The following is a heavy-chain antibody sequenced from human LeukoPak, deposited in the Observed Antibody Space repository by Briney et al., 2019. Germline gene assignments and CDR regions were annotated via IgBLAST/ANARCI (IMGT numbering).Heavy chain of an antibody. CDR3: ARPGAVAGELDY. CDR1: GYTFTGYY. CDR2: INPNSGGT. V-gene: IGHV1-2*04. D-gene: IGHD6-19*01. Sequence: ASVKVSCKASGYTFTGYYMHWVRQAPGQGLEWMGWINPNSGGTNYAQKFQGWVTMTRDTSISTAHMELSRLRSDDTAVYYCARPGAVAGELDYWGQGTLVTVSS. J-gene: IGHJ4*02.